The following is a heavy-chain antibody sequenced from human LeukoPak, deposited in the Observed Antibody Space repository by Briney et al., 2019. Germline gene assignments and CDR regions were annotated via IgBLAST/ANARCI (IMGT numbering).Heavy chain of an antibody. CDR2: IYYSGST. J-gene: IGHJ4*02. Sequence: SETLSLTCTVSGGSISSGGYHWSWIRQHPGKGLEWIGYIYYSGSTYYNPSLKSRVTISVDTSKNQFSLKLSSVTAADTAVYYCVRVPVVVVPAAFDYWGQGTLVTVSS. D-gene: IGHD2-2*01. V-gene: IGHV4-31*03. CDR3: VRVPVVVVPAAFDY. CDR1: GGSISSGGYH.